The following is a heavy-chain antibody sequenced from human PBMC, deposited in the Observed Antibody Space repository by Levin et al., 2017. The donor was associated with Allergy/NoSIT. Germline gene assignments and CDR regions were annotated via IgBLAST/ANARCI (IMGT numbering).Heavy chain of an antibody. V-gene: IGHV3-33*01. CDR2: IWYDGSNK. CDR3: ARETGIVGATTFYYYDYGMDV. D-gene: IGHD1-26*01. Sequence: GGSLRLSCAASGFTFSSYGMHWVRQAPGKGLEWVAVIWYDGSNKYYADSVKGRFTISRDNSKNTLYLQMNSLRAEDTAVYYCARETGIVGATTFYYYDYGMDVWGQGTTVTVSS. J-gene: IGHJ6*02. CDR1: GFTFSSYG.